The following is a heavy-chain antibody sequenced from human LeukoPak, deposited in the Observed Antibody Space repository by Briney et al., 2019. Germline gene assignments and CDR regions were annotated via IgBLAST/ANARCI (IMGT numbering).Heavy chain of an antibody. J-gene: IGHJ4*02. CDR2: IIPIFGTA. Sequence: ASVKVSCKASGGTFSSYAISWVRRAPGQGLEWMGGIIPIFGTANYAQKFQGRVTITADESTSTAYMELSSLRSEDTAVYYCARAPLYSGYDSFYFDYWGQGTLVTVSS. CDR1: GGTFSSYA. D-gene: IGHD5-12*01. CDR3: ARAPLYSGYDSFYFDY. V-gene: IGHV1-69*13.